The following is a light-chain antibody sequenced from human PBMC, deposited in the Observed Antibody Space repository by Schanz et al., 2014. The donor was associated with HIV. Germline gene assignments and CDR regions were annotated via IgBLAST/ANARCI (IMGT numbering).Light chain of an antibody. CDR1: SSNIGSNT. CDR3: AVWDDSLNGVV. CDR2: SDN. J-gene: IGLJ2*01. Sequence: QSVVTQPPSASGTPGQRVTISCSGSSSNIGSNTVNWYQHLPGSAPQLLIYSDNQRPSRVPDRFSGSQSGTSASLAISGLQSEDEADYYCAVWDDSLNGVVFGGGTKLTVL. V-gene: IGLV1-44*01.